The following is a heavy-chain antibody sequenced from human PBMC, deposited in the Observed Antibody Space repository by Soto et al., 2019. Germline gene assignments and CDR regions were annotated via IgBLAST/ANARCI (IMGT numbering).Heavy chain of an antibody. CDR1: GYTFTGYY. CDR3: ARGGFTSDYGSGRERH. V-gene: IGHV1-2*02. Sequence: QVQLVQSGAEVKEPGASVKVSCKASGYTFTGYYMHWVRQAPGQGLEWMGWINSNSGGTNYAQRFQGGVTMTRDTSISTADMELSWLRSDDTAVYYCARGGFTSDYGSGRERHWGQGTLVTVSS. D-gene: IGHD3-10*01. J-gene: IGHJ1*01. CDR2: INSNSGGT.